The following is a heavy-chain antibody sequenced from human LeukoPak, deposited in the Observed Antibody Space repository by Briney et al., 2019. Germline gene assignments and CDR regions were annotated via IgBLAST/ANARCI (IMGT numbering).Heavy chain of an antibody. J-gene: IGHJ4*02. CDR3: ARVAMGRDGYNFEPYYFDY. Sequence: ASVKVSCKASGYTFTSYDINWVRQAPGQGLEWMGWINPNSGGTNYAQKFQGRVTMTRDTSISTAYMELSRLRSDDTAVYYCARVAMGRDGYNFEPYYFDYWGQGTLVTVSS. CDR2: INPNSGGT. V-gene: IGHV1-2*02. D-gene: IGHD5-24*01. CDR1: GYTFTSYD.